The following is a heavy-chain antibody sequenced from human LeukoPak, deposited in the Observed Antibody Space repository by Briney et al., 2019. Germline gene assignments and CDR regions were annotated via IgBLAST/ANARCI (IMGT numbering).Heavy chain of an antibody. CDR2: ISPSGETI. J-gene: IGHJ4*02. CDR1: GFTFSSYE. CDR3: ARDSDFDY. V-gene: IGHV3-48*03. Sequence: QPGGSLRLFCAASGFTFSSYEMSWVRQAPGKGLEWLSYISPSGETIYWADSVRGRFTISRDNAKNSLYLQMNSLRAEDTALYHCARDSDFDYWGQGTLVTVSS.